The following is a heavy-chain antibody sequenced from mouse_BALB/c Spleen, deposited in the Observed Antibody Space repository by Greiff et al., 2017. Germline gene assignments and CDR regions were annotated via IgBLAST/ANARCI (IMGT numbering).Heavy chain of an antibody. CDR3: ARHGTTVVAFDY. CDR2: ISNGGGST. Sequence: EVTLVESGGGLVQPGGSLKLSCAASGFTFSSYTLSWVRQTPEKRLEWVAYISNGGGSTYYPDTVKGRFTISRDNAKNTLYLQMSSLKSEDTAMYYCARHGTTVVAFDYGGEGTTRTVS. J-gene: IGHJ2*01. CDR1: GFTFSSYT. D-gene: IGHD1-1*01. V-gene: IGHV5-12-2*01.